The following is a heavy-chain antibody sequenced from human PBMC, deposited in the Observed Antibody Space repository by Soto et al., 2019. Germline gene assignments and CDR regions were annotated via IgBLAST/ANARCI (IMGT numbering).Heavy chain of an antibody. CDR2: IIPILGIA. CDR3: ARSRPWVDTAIHFDY. V-gene: IGHV1-69*04. Sequence: SVPVACKASCYTFTNFGVIWVRQAPGQGLEWMGRIIPILGIANYAQKFQGRVAITADKSTSTAYMELSSLRSEDTAVYYCARSRPWVDTAIHFDYWGQGTLVTVSS. D-gene: IGHD5-18*01. CDR1: CYTFTNFG. J-gene: IGHJ4*02.